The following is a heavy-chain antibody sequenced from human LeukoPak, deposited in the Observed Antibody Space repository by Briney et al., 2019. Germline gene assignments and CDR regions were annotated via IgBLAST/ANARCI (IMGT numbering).Heavy chain of an antibody. Sequence: GRSLRLSCAPSGFTSTDYYMSWIRPAPGKGLEWVSYISSSGSTIYYADSVKGRFMISRDNAKNALYLQMSSRRAEDTAVYYCARKQWPDYWGQGTLVTVSS. J-gene: IGHJ4*02. D-gene: IGHD6-19*01. CDR1: GFTSTDYY. CDR3: ARKQWPDY. CDR2: ISSSGSTI. V-gene: IGHV3-11*01.